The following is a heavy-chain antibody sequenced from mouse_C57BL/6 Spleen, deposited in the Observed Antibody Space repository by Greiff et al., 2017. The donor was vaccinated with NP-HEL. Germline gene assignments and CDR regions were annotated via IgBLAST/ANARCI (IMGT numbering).Heavy chain of an antibody. CDR3: ARDYGSSLSFAY. CDR2: INPNNGGT. Sequence: EVQLQQSGPELVKPGASVKISCKASGYTFTDYYMNWVKQSHGKSLEWIGEINPNNGGTSYNQKFKGKATLTVDKSSSTAYMELRSLTSEDSAVYYCARDYGSSLSFAYWGQGTLVTVSA. D-gene: IGHD1-1*01. V-gene: IGHV1-26*01. J-gene: IGHJ3*01. CDR1: GYTFTDYY.